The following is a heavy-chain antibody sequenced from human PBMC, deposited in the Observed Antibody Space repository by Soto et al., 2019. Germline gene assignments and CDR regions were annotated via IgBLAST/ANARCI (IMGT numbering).Heavy chain of an antibody. D-gene: IGHD2-15*01. Sequence: PSETLSLTCPVSGGSISSSSYYWGWLRQPPGKGLEWIGSIYYSGSTYYNPSLKSRVTISVDTSKNQFSLKLSSVTAADTAVYYCARHTPAISISDHWGQGTLVTV. CDR2: IYYSGST. CDR3: ARHTPAISISDH. V-gene: IGHV4-39*01. CDR1: GGSISSSSYY. J-gene: IGHJ4*02.